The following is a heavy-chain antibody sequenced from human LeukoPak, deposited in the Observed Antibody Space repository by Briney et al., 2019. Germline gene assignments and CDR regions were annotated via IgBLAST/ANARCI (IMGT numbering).Heavy chain of an antibody. CDR2: ISWDGGST. Sequence: GGSLRLSCAASGFTFDDYAMHWVRQAPGKGLEWVSLISWDGGSTYYADSVKGRFTISRDNSKNSLYLQMNSLRAEDTALYYCAKDIVFASTVTPGAFDIWGQGTMVTVSS. D-gene: IGHD4-17*01. J-gene: IGHJ3*02. CDR1: GFTFDDYA. V-gene: IGHV3-43D*03. CDR3: AKDIVFASTVTPGAFDI.